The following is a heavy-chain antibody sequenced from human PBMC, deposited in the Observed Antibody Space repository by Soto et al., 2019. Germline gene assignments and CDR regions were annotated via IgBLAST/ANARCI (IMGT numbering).Heavy chain of an antibody. V-gene: IGHV3-30*18. Sequence: QVQLVESGGGVVQPGRSLRLSCAASGFTFSSYGMHWVRQAPGKGLEWVAVISYDGSNKYYADSVKGRFTISRDNSKNTLYLQMNSLRAEDTAVYYCAKQKSPRYCSSTSCNGPFDPWGQGTLVTVSS. J-gene: IGHJ5*02. CDR1: GFTFSSYG. D-gene: IGHD2-2*01. CDR2: ISYDGSNK. CDR3: AKQKSPRYCSSTSCNGPFDP.